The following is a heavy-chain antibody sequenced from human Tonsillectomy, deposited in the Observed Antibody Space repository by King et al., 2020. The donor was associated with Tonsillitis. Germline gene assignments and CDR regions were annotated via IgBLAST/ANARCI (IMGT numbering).Heavy chain of an antibody. V-gene: IGHV5-51*01. J-gene: IGHJ4*02. CDR1: GYSFTNYW. CDR3: ARFPGDGVDY. D-gene: IGHD4-17*01. CDR2: MYPSDSDI. Sequence: LVQSGAEVKKPGDSLRISCKASGYSFTNYWIGWVRQMPGKGLEWMAIMYPSDSDIRYSPSFQGQVTISADKSIATAYLQWTSLKASDTAMYYCARFPGDGVDYWGQGTLVTVSS.